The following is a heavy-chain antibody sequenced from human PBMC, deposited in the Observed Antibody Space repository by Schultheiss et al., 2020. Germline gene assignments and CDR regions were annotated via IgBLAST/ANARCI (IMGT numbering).Heavy chain of an antibody. CDR2: IKQDGSVK. CDR1: GFTFSDYW. Sequence: GGSLRLSCVASGFTFSDYWMTWVRQAPGKGLEWVANIKQDGSVKYYVDSVKGRFTISRDNARNSLYLQMNSLRAEDTAFYYCARPTQSTGSYFEYWGQGSLVNGYS. V-gene: IGHV3-7*03. CDR3: ARPTQSTGSYFEY. D-gene: IGHD3-10*01. J-gene: IGHJ4*02.